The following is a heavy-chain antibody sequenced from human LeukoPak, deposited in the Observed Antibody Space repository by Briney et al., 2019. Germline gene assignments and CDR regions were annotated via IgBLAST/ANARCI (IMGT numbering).Heavy chain of an antibody. CDR1: GFTFSSYS. CDR3: VSCYDSSVPFDY. Sequence: PGGSLRLSCAASGFTFSSYSMNWVRQAPGKGLEWVSSISSSSSYIYYADSVKGRFTISRDNAKNSLYLQMNSLRAEDTAVYYCVSCYDSSVPFDYWGQGTLVTVSS. CDR2: ISSSSSYI. V-gene: IGHV3-21*01. J-gene: IGHJ4*02. D-gene: IGHD3-22*01.